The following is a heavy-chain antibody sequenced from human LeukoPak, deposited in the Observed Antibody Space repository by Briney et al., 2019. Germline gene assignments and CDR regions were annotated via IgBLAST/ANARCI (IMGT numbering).Heavy chain of an antibody. V-gene: IGHV3-23*01. CDR2: ISGSGGST. J-gene: IGHJ6*02. Sequence: GGSLRLSCAASGFTFSSYAMSGVRQAPGKGLEWVSAISGSGGSTYYADSVKGRFTISRDNSKNTLYLQMNSLRAEDTAVYYCARDRASYYDFWSGYAPYYYYYGMDVWGQGTTVTVSS. CDR3: ARDRASYYDFWSGYAPYYYYYGMDV. D-gene: IGHD3-3*01. CDR1: GFTFSSYA.